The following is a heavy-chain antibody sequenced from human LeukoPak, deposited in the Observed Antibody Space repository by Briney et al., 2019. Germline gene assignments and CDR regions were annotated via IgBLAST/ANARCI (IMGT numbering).Heavy chain of an antibody. V-gene: IGHV3-64*04. J-gene: IGHJ4*02. Sequence: GGSLRLSCSASGFTFSAYFMHWVRQAPGKGLEYVSSISSNEYDTYYADSVKGRFTISRDNSKNTLFLQMNSLRAEDTAVYYCAREWRDYCFDYWGQGTLVTVSS. CDR1: GFTFSAYF. D-gene: IGHD3/OR15-3a*01. CDR2: ISSNEYDT. CDR3: AREWRDYCFDY.